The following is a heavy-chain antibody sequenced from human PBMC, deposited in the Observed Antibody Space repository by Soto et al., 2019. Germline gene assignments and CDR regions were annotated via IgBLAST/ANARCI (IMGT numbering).Heavy chain of an antibody. CDR1: GGSLSSDH. J-gene: IGHJ3*02. CDR3: ASGFYDSRGYSEAFDI. D-gene: IGHD3-22*01. V-gene: IGHV4-59*01. CDR2: VSSSGST. Sequence: SKTLYLTCTVSGGSLSSDHWNWIRQPPGKGLEWIAYVSSSGSTKYNPSLKSRVTISIDTTKNQFSLRLSSVTAADTAVYYCASGFYDSRGYSEAFDIWGQGTKVTVSS.